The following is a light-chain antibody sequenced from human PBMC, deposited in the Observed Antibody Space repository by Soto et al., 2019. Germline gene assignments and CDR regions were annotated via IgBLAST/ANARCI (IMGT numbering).Light chain of an antibody. V-gene: IGLV7-43*01. CDR1: TGAVTSGHY. Sequence: QAVVTQEPSLTVSPGGTVTLTCASSTGAVTSGHYTNWLQQKPGQAPRALIYSTDTKHSWTPARFSGSLLGGKAALTLSGAQPEDEADYYCLLYYGGAVIFGGGTPLTVL. CDR2: STD. J-gene: IGLJ2*01. CDR3: LLYYGGAVI.